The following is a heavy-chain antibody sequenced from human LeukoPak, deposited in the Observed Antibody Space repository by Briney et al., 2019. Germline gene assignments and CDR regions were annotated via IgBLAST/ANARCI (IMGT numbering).Heavy chain of an antibody. V-gene: IGHV3-48*02. Sequence: GGSLRLSCAASGFTVSSNYLSWVRQAPGKGLEWVSYISSSSSTIYYADSVKGRFTISRDNAKNSLYLQMNSLRDEDTAVYYCARDLTAADHYWGQGTLVTVSS. J-gene: IGHJ4*02. CDR3: ARDLTAADHY. CDR1: GFTVSSNY. D-gene: IGHD6-13*01. CDR2: ISSSSSTI.